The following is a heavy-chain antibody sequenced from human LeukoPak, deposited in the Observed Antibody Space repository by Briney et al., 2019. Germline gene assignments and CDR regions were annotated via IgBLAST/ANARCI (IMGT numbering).Heavy chain of an antibody. V-gene: IGHV4-38-2*01. CDR2: INHSGTT. Sequence: SETLSLTCAVSDSSLSSGYYLGWLRQPPGKGLEWIGSINHSGTTYYNPSLKSRVTISVDTSRNQFSLKLSSVTAADTAVYYCARVGRSNYDSSGYYSYFDYWGQGTVVTVSS. CDR1: DSSLSSGYY. CDR3: ARVGRSNYDSSGYYSYFDY. D-gene: IGHD3-22*01. J-gene: IGHJ4*02.